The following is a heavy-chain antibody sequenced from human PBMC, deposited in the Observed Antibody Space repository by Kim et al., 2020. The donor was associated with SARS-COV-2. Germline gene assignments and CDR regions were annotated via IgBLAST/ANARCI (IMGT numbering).Heavy chain of an antibody. CDR3: ARERLIAAAVPWFDP. Sequence: DSVKGRFTISGDNSKNTLYLQMNSLRAEDTAVYYCARERLIAAAVPWFDPWGQGTLVTVSS. V-gene: IGHV3-30*07. J-gene: IGHJ5*02. D-gene: IGHD6-13*01.